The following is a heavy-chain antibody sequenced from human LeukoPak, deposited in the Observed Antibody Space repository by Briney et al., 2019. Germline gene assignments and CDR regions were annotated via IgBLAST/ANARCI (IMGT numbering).Heavy chain of an antibody. Sequence: ASVKVSCKASGYTFSGYYIHWVRQAPGPGLGWVGWINARNGDTNYAQKFQGRVILTRDTSITTSYMEVISLTSDDTAVYYCARASLASAGTRFWGQGTLVIVSS. CDR2: INARNGDT. J-gene: IGHJ1*01. V-gene: IGHV1-2*02. CDR1: GYTFSGYY. CDR3: ARASLASAGTRF. D-gene: IGHD6-13*01.